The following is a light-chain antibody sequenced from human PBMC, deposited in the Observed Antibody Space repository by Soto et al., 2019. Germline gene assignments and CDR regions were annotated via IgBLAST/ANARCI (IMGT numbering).Light chain of an antibody. CDR3: QQYYRSPET. J-gene: IGKJ1*01. Sequence: EVVLTQSPGTLSLSPGERATLSCRASQSVGSDYVAWYQHKPGQALRLLIFEGSRRTTGVPDRFSGGGSGTDFTLTISRLEPEDFAVYHCQQYYRSPETFGQGTKVDIK. V-gene: IGKV3-20*01. CDR2: EGS. CDR1: QSVGSDY.